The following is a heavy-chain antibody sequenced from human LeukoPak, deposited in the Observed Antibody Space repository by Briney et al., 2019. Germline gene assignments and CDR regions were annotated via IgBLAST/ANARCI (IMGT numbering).Heavy chain of an antibody. V-gene: IGHV1-69*13. CDR3: ARGGDYYDSSGYYYVPIDY. D-gene: IGHD3-22*01. J-gene: IGHJ4*02. CDR2: IIPIFGTA. Sequence: SVKVSCKASGGTFSSYAISWVRQAPGQGLEWMGGIIPIFGTASYAQKFQGRVTITADESTSTAYMELSSLRSEDTAVYYCARGGDYYDSSGYYYVPIDYWGQGTLVTVSS. CDR1: GGTFSSYA.